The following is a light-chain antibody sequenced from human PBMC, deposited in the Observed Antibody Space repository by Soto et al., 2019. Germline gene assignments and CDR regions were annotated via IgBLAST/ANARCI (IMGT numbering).Light chain of an antibody. J-gene: IGLJ3*02. CDR3: CSYAGANWG. CDR1: SRDIGNYNL. Sequence: QSVLTQPASVSGSPGQSITMSCTGTSRDIGNYNLVSWYQHHPGKAPKLIISDVTKRPSGVSDRFSGSKSGNTASLTISGLQTEDEADYSCCSYAGANWGFGGGTKVTVL. CDR2: DVT. V-gene: IGLV2-23*02.